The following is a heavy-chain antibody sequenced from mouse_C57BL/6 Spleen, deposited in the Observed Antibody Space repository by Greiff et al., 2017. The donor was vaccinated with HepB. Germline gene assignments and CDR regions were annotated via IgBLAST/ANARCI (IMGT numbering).Heavy chain of an antibody. D-gene: IGHD2-1*01. Sequence: VQVVESGAELARPGASVKLSCKASGYTFTSYGISWVKQRTGQGLEWIGEIYPRSGNTYYNEKFKGKATLTADKSSSTAYMELRSLTSEDSAVYFCARFYYGNYDYAMDYWGQGTSVTVSS. CDR1: GYTFTSYG. V-gene: IGHV1-81*01. J-gene: IGHJ4*01. CDR3: ARFYYGNYDYAMDY. CDR2: IYPRSGNT.